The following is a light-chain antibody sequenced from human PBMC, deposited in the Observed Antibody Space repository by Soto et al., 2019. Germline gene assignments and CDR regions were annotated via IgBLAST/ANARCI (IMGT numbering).Light chain of an antibody. J-gene: IGLJ2*01. CDR2: DVS. CDR1: SSDVGGYSY. CDR3: SSYTGSSVVV. Sequence: QSALTQPASVSGSPGQSITISCTGTSSDVGGYSYVSWYQQHPGKAPKLMIYDVSNRPSGVSSRFSGSKSGNTASLTISGLQAEDEADFYCSSYTGSSVVVFGGGTKLTVL. V-gene: IGLV2-14*01.